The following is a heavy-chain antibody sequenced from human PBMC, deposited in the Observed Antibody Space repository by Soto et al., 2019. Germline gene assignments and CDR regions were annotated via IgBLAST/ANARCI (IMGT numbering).Heavy chain of an antibody. J-gene: IGHJ5*02. V-gene: IGHV4-38-2*01. D-gene: IGHD4-17*01. CDR2: IYHSGST. CDR1: GYSISSGYY. CDR3: ARGAATVTPGWFDP. Sequence: LSLTCAVSGYSISSGYYWGWIRQTPGKGLEWIASIYHSGSTYYNPSLKSRVTISVDTSRNQFSLKLTSVTAADTAVYYCARGAATVTPGWFDPWGQGIMVTVSS.